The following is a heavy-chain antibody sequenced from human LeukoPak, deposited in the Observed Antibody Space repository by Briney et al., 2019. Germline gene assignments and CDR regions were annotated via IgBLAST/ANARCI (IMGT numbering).Heavy chain of an antibody. V-gene: IGHV4-59*08. CDR1: GGSISSYY. CDR2: IYYSGST. D-gene: IGHD3-22*01. J-gene: IGHJ3*02. Sequence: SETLSLTCTVSGGSISSYYWSWIRQPPGKGLEWIGYIYYSGSTNYNPSLKSRVTISVDTSKNQFSLKLSSVTAADTAVYYCARLYYYDSGDHAFDIWGQGTMVTVSS. CDR3: ARLYYYDSGDHAFDI.